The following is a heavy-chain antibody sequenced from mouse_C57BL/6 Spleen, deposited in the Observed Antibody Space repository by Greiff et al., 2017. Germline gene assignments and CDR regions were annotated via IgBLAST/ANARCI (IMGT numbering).Heavy chain of an antibody. CDR1: GYAFTNYL. V-gene: IGHV1-54*01. CDR3: ARSCGDYTPYYFDY. CDR2: INPGSGGT. Sequence: VQLKESGAELVRPGTSVKVSCKASGYAFTNYLIEWVKQRPGQGLEWIGVINPGSGGTNYNEKFQGKATLTADKSSSTAYMQLSSLTSEDSAAYFCARSCGDYTPYYFDYWGQGTTLTVSS. D-gene: IGHD2-13*01. J-gene: IGHJ2*01.